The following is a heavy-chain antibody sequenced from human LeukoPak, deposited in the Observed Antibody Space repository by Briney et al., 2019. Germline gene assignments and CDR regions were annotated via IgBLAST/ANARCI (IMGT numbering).Heavy chain of an antibody. D-gene: IGHD6-19*01. CDR2: ISWNSGSI. CDR3: AKAQWLVLGSYGMDV. V-gene: IGHV3-9*01. Sequence: GRSLRLSCAASGFTFDDYAMHWVRHAPGKGLEWVSGISWNSGSIGYADSVKGRFTISRDNAKNSLYLQMNSLRAEDTALYYCAKAQWLVLGSYGMDVWGQGTTVTVSS. CDR1: GFTFDDYA. J-gene: IGHJ6*02.